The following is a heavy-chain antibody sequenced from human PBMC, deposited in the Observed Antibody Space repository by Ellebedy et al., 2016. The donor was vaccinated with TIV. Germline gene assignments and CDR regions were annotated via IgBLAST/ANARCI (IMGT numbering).Heavy chain of an antibody. V-gene: IGHV4-59*12. CDR2: VHDNENA. CDR1: GASISAYY. CDR3: ARLAIAITNPQSDS. D-gene: IGHD2/OR15-2a*01. Sequence: SETLSLXXTVSGASISAYYWSWIRQPPGKGLEWIGYVHDNENANYNPSLKSRVTMSVDTSRNHFSLKLSSVTAADTAVYYCARLAIAITNPQSDSWGQGTLVTVSS. J-gene: IGHJ4*02.